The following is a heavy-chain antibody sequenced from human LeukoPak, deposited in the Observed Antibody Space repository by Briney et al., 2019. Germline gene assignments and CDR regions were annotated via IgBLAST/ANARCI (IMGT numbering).Heavy chain of an antibody. CDR1: GFSFDTYV. D-gene: IGHD4-17*01. CDR2: ISGSGGST. J-gene: IGHJ4*02. V-gene: IGHV3-23*01. CDR3: AKGGAHGDFDY. Sequence: GGSLRLSCAASGFSFDTYVMSWVRQAPGKGLEWVSAISGSGGSTYYADSVKGRFTISRDNSKNTLYLQMNSLRAEDTAVYYCAKGGAHGDFDYWGQGTLVTVSS.